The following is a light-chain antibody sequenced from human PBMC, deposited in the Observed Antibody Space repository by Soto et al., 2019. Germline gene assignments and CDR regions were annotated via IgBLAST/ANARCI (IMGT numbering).Light chain of an antibody. CDR1: QLIRSD. CDR2: SAC. J-gene: IGKJ1*01. V-gene: IGKV1-6*01. CDR3: LQDYTWPQV. Sequence: IQMTQSPSSLSASVGERVTITCRASQLIRSDLGWYQQKPGEDPRLLIHSACTLQSGVKTRFSNSADVKDFTRTISSSRAGNSATYYCLQDYTWPQVFGQGNKVE.